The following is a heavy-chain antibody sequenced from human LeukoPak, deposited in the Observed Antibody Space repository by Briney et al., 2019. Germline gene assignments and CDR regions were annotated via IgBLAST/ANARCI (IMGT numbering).Heavy chain of an antibody. Sequence: ASVKVSCKASGYTFTSYYMHWVRLAPGQGLEWMGIINPSGGSTSYAQKFQGRVTMTRDTSTSTVYMELSSLRSEDTAVYYCARIYCSSTSCHEGYFDYWGQGTLVTVSS. D-gene: IGHD2-2*01. CDR3: ARIYCSSTSCHEGYFDY. J-gene: IGHJ4*02. CDR1: GYTFTSYY. V-gene: IGHV1-46*01. CDR2: INPSGGST.